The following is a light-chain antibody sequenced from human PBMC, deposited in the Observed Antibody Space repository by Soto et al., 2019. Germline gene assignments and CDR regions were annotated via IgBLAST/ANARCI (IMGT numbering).Light chain of an antibody. V-gene: IGKV1-39*01. J-gene: IGKJ2*01. CDR1: QSISSY. CDR2: AAS. CDR3: QHSYSTPPYT. Sequence: DIQMTQSPSSLSASVGDRVTITCRASQSISSYLNWYQQKPGKAPKVLIYAASNLQSGVPSRFSGGGSGTDFTLTISSLQPEDFATYYCQHSYSTPPYTFGQGTK.